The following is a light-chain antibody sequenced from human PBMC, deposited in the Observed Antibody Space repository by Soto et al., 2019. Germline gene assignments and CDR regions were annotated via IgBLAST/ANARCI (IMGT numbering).Light chain of an antibody. V-gene: IGKV3-11*01. CDR2: DAS. CDR1: QSVSSY. J-gene: IGKJ5*01. CDR3: QQVNSYPQT. Sequence: EIVLTQSPSTLSLSPGERATLSCRASQSVSSYLAWYQQKPGQAPRLLIYDASNRATGIPARFSGSGSGTDFTLTISSLQPEDFATYYCQQVNSYPQTFGQGTRLEIK.